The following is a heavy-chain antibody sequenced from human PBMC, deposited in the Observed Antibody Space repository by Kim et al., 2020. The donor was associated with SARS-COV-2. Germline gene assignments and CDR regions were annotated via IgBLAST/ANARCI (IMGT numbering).Heavy chain of an antibody. CDR3: ARLGKMGYSSGWYFRYGMDV. CDR1: GYSFTSYW. CDR2: IDPSDSYT. Sequence: GESLKISCKGSGYSFTSYWISWVRQMPGKGLEWMGRIDPSDSYTNYSPSFQGHVTISADKSISTAYLQWSSLKASDTAMYYCARLGKMGYSSGWYFRYGMDVWGQGTTVTVSS. V-gene: IGHV5-10-1*01. D-gene: IGHD6-19*01. J-gene: IGHJ6*02.